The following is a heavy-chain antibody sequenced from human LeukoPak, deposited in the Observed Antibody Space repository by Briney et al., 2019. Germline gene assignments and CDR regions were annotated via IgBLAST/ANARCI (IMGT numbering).Heavy chain of an antibody. CDR1: GFTFSSYG. V-gene: IGHV3-30*03. CDR3: AGGSDLGF. Sequence: GGSLRLSCTASGFTFSSYGMHWVRQAPGKGLEWVAVISYDESTKYYADSVKGRFTISRDNSKNTLYLQMNSLTAEDTAVYYCAGGSDLGFWGQGTLVTVSS. CDR2: ISYDESTK. J-gene: IGHJ4*02. D-gene: IGHD3-10*01.